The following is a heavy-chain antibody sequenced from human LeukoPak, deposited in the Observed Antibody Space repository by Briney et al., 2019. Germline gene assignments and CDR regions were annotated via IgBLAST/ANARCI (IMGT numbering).Heavy chain of an antibody. CDR1: GGSISSYY. J-gene: IGHJ6*03. D-gene: IGHD5-18*01. CDR3: ARTTEGGYTYDYFYYYYMDV. V-gene: IGHV4-59*01. Sequence: ASQTLSLICTVSGGSISSYYWSWIRQPPGKGLEWIEYIYYSGSTNYNPSLKSRVTISVDTSKNQFSLKLSSVTAADTAVYYCARTTEGGYTYDYFYYYYMDVWGKGTTVTISS. CDR2: IYYSGST.